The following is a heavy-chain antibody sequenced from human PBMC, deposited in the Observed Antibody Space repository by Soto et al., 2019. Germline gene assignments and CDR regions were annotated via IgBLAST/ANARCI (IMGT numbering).Heavy chain of an antibody. Sequence: ASVKVSCKASGYTFTSYGIIWVRQAPGQGLEWMGWISGYNGDTYYAAKLQDRVTMTTNTSTTTAYLELRSLRSDDTAGYYCARDREGAPDIWGQGTMVPVSS. J-gene: IGHJ3*02. CDR3: ARDREGAPDI. CDR2: ISGYNGDT. V-gene: IGHV1-18*01. CDR1: GYTFTSYG.